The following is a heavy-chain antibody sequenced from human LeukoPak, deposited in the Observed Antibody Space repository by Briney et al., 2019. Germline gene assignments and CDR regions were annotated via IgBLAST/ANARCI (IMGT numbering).Heavy chain of an antibody. CDR1: GFTFSSYA. J-gene: IGHJ6*02. V-gene: IGHV3-23*01. D-gene: IGHD3-22*01. CDR2: ISGSGGST. CDR3: AKSASPPITMIVVVMDYYYGMDV. Sequence: GGSLRLSCAASGFTFSSYAMSWVRQAPGKGLEWVSAISGSGGSTYYADSVKGRFTISRDNSENTLYLQMNSLRAEDTAVYYCAKSASPPITMIVVVMDYYYGMDVWGQGTTVTVSS.